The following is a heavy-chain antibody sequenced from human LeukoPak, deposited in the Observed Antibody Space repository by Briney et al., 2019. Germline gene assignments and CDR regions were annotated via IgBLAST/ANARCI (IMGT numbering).Heavy chain of an antibody. D-gene: IGHD6-25*01. J-gene: IGHJ5*02. CDR2: IYYSGST. Sequence: PSETLSLTCTVSGGSISSYYWSWIRQPPGKGLEWIGYIYYSGSTNYNPSLKSRVTISVDTSKNQFSLKLSSVTAADTAVYYCARDREAAAGRWFDPWGQGTLVTVSS. CDR1: GGSISSYY. CDR3: ARDREAAAGRWFDP. V-gene: IGHV4-59*01.